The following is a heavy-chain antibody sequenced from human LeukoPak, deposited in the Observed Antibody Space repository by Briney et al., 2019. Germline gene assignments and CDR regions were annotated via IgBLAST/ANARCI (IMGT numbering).Heavy chain of an antibody. V-gene: IGHV4-4*07. J-gene: IGHJ3*02. Sequence: SETLSLTCTVSGGSISSYYWSWIRQPAGKGLEWIGRIYTSGSTNYNPSLKSRVTMSVDTSKNQFSLKLSSVTAADTAVYYCARGQESSGWYYDSAFDIWGQGTMVTVSS. CDR2: IYTSGST. CDR1: GGSISSYY. D-gene: IGHD6-19*01. CDR3: ARGQESSGWYYDSAFDI.